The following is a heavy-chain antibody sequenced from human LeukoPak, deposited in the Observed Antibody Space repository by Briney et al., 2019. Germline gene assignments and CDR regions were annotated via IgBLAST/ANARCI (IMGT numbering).Heavy chain of an antibody. CDR3: GRSGIVTTAVPF. V-gene: IGHV3-7*01. CDR2: IKEDGSEK. CDR1: GFSFSSYW. D-gene: IGHD1-26*01. J-gene: IGHJ4*02. Sequence: GGSLRLSCAASGFSFSSYWMSWVRQAPGKELEWVANIKEDGSEKNYVDSVKGRFTISRDNAKNSLYLQMNTLRAEDTAVYYCGRSGIVTTAVPFWGQGTLVTVSS.